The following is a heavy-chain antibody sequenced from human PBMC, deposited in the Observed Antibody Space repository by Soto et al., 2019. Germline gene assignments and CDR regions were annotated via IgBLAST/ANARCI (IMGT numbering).Heavy chain of an antibody. V-gene: IGHV3-30*18. D-gene: IGHD2-15*01. J-gene: IGHJ4*02. CDR2: ISYEGSHT. Sequence: QVQLVESGGGVVQPGRSLRLSCAASGFIFSSYGMHWVRQAPGKGLEWVAVISYEGSHTYYADSVKSRFTITRDNSKNTLYLQMNSLRPEYTAVYYCAKEVHCGGGSCSWSEGFDYWGQGTLFTVSS. CDR3: AKEVHCGGGSCSWSEGFDY. CDR1: GFIFSSYG.